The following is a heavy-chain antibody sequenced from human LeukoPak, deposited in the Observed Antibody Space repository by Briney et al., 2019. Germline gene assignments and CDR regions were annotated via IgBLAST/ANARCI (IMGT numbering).Heavy chain of an antibody. CDR3: ARDYYDSSGYYYFAFNI. J-gene: IGHJ3*02. CDR2: IYSGGST. D-gene: IGHD3-22*01. CDR1: VFTVSSNF. V-gene: IGHV3-53*01. Sequence: GGSLGLSCAASVFTVSSNFMTWVRQAPGKGLEWASVIYSGGSTYYADSVKARFTISRDISKNTLYLQMNSLRAEDTAVYYCARDYYDSSGYYYFAFNIWGQGTMVTVSS.